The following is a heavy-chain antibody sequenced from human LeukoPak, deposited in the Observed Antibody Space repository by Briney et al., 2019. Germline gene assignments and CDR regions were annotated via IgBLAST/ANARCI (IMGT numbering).Heavy chain of an antibody. J-gene: IGHJ6*03. V-gene: IGHV4-59*01. CDR3: ARTTEGYCRGRSCYSYYYYMDV. D-gene: IGHD2-15*01. Sequence: SETLSLTCTVSGGSISYYYWSWIRQPPGKGLGWIGYIYYSGSTNYNPSLKSRVTISVDTSKNQFSLKLSSVTAADTAVYYCARTTEGYCRGRSCYSYYYYMDVWGKGTTVTVSS. CDR2: IYYSGST. CDR1: GGSISYYY.